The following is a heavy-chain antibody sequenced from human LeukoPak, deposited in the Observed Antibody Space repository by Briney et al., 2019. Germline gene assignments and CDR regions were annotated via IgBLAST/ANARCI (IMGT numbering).Heavy chain of an antibody. V-gene: IGHV4-61*02. CDR2: IYTSGST. CDR1: GGSVSSGDYY. Sequence: SETLSLTCTVSGGSVSSGDYYWRWIRQPAGKGLEWIGRIYTSGSTNYNPSLKSRVTISVDTSKNQFSLKLSSVTAADTAVYYCARIGQSVHYYMDVWGNGTTVDVSS. J-gene: IGHJ6*03. CDR3: ARIGQSVHYYMDV. D-gene: IGHD3/OR15-3a*01.